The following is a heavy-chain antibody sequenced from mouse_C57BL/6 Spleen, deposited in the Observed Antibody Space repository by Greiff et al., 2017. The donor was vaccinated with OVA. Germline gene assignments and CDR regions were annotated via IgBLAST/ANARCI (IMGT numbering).Heavy chain of an antibody. Sequence: VQLQQPGPELVRPGTSVKLSCKASGYTFTSYCMHWVKQRPGQGLEWIGVIDPSDSYTIYNQKFKGKATLTVDTSSSTAYMQLSSLTSEDSAVYYGARSGGDTFDYWGQGTTLTVSS. CDR2: IDPSDSYT. V-gene: IGHV1-59*01. CDR1: GYTFTSYC. CDR3: ARSGGDTFDY. D-gene: IGHD2-13*01. J-gene: IGHJ2*01.